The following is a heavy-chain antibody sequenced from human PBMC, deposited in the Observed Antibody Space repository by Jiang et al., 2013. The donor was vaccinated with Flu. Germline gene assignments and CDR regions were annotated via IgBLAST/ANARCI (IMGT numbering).Heavy chain of an antibody. D-gene: IGHD3-9*01. J-gene: IGHJ4*02. CDR2: IRFDGSDK. CDR3: ATLRGSSYDTYLADY. CDR1: GFSFNYYA. V-gene: IGHV3-30*02. Sequence: QLVESGGGVVQPGGSLRLSCAASGFSFNYYAMSWVRQAPGKGLEWMASIRFDGSDKYYAESVKGRFTISRDNSKNTLYLQMNSLRADDTSVYYCATLRGSSYDTYLADYWGQGTLVTVSS.